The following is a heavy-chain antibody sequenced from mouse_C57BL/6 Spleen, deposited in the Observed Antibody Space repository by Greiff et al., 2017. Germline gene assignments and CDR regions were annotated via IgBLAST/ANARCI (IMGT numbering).Heavy chain of an antibody. V-gene: IGHV5-17*01. CDR1: GFTFSDYG. Sequence: EVQVVESGGGLVKPGGSLKLSCAASGFTFSDYGMHWVRQAPEKGLEWVAYISSGSSTIYYADTVKGRFTISRDKAKNTLFLQMTSLRSEDTAMYYCARFDGYSLYAMDYWGQGTSVTVSS. CDR2: ISSGSSTI. J-gene: IGHJ4*01. CDR3: ARFDGYSLYAMDY. D-gene: IGHD2-3*01.